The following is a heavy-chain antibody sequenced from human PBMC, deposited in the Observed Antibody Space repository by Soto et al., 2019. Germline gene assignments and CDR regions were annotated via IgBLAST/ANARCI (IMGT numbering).Heavy chain of an antibody. CDR3: ASIRNWNYERDYFDY. V-gene: IGHV3-7*01. Sequence: GGSLRLSCAASGFTFSSYWMSWVRQAPGKGLEWVANIKQDGSEKYYVDSVKGRFTISRDNAKNSLYLQMNSLRAEDTAVYYCASIRNWNYERDYFDYWGQGTLVTVSS. CDR1: GFTFSSYW. D-gene: IGHD1-7*01. J-gene: IGHJ4*02. CDR2: IKQDGSEK.